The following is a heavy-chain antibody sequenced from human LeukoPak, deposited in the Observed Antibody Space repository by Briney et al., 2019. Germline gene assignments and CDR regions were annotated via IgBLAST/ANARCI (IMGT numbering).Heavy chain of an antibody. V-gene: IGHV3-30*04. Sequence: PGRSLRLSCAASGFTFISYAMHWVRQAPGKGLEWVAVISYDGSNKYYADSVKGRFTISRDNSKNTLYLQMNSLRAEDTAVYYCARDLYYYDSSAPLGIWGQGTMVTVSS. D-gene: IGHD3-22*01. CDR2: ISYDGSNK. J-gene: IGHJ3*02. CDR3: ARDLYYYDSSAPLGI. CDR1: GFTFISYA.